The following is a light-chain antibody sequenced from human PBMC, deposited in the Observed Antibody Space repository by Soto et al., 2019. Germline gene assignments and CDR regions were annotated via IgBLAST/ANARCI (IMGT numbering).Light chain of an antibody. CDR3: QQYTRYWT. CDR1: QSISTW. Sequence: DIRMIQSPSTLSASVGDRVTIRCRASQSISTWLAWYQQKPGKAPRLLIYKASTLESGVPSRFSGSGSGTEFTLTISSLQPDDFATYYCQQYTRYWTFGQGTKVEI. J-gene: IGKJ1*01. CDR2: KAS. V-gene: IGKV1-5*03.